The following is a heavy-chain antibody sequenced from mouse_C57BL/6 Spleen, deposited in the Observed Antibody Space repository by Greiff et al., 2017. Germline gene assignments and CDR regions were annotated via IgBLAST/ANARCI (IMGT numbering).Heavy chain of an antibody. D-gene: IGHD1-1*01. V-gene: IGHV1-64*01. CDR1: GYTFTSYW. Sequence: VQLQQPGAELVKPGASVKLSCKASGYTFTSYWMHWVKQRPGQGLEWLGMIHPNSGSTNYNEKFKSKATLTVDKSSSTAYMQLRSLTSEDSAVYYCARERGNYYGSSDYFDYWGQGTTLTVSS. CDR3: ARERGNYYGSSDYFDY. CDR2: IHPNSGST. J-gene: IGHJ2*01.